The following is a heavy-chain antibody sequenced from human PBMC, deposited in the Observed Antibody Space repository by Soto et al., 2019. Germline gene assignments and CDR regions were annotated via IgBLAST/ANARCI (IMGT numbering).Heavy chain of an antibody. V-gene: IGHV3-72*01. CDR3: ARNFYSGTYYFDF. CDR2: SRNKANGYTT. CDR1: GFTFSDHY. Sequence: GGSLRLSCAASGFTFSDHYMDWVRQAPGKGLEWVGRSRNKANGYTTEYAASVKGRFTISRDDSENSLYLQMSSLKTEDTAVYYCARNFYSGTYYFDFWGQGTLVTVSS. D-gene: IGHD5-12*01. J-gene: IGHJ4*02.